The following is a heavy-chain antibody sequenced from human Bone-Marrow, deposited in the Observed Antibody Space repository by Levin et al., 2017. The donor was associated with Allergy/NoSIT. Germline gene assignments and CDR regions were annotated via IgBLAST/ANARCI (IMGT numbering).Heavy chain of an antibody. D-gene: IGHD3-3*01. J-gene: IGHJ4*02. Sequence: PPGGSLRLSCAASGFTFSSYAMSWVRQAPGKGLEWVSAISGSGGSTYYADSVKGRFTISRDNSKNTLYLQMNSLRAEDTAVYYCATTLTYYDFWSGYYYFDYWGQGTLVTVSS. CDR2: ISGSGGST. V-gene: IGHV3-23*01. CDR3: ATTLTYYDFWSGYYYFDY. CDR1: GFTFSSYA.